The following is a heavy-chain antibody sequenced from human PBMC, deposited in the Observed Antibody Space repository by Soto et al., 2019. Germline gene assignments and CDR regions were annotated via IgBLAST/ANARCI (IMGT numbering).Heavy chain of an antibody. Sequence: SETLSLTCTVSVGSISSYYWSWIRQPPGKGLEWIGYIYYSGSTNYNPSLKSRVTISVDTSKNQFSLKLSSVTAADTAVYYCAISIAAAGTSNSYYYYGMDVWGQGTTVTVSS. V-gene: IGHV4-59*01. D-gene: IGHD6-13*01. J-gene: IGHJ6*02. CDR1: VGSISSYY. CDR2: IYYSGST. CDR3: AISIAAAGTSNSYYYYGMDV.